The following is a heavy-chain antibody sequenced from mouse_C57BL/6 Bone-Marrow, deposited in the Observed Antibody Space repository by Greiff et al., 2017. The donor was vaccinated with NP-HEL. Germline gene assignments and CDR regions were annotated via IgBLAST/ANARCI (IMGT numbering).Heavy chain of an antibody. CDR1: GYTFTSYW. V-gene: IGHV1-53*01. J-gene: IGHJ1*03. CDR3: ARKVYYGYFYWYFEV. Sequence: QVQLQQPGTELVKPGASVKLSCKASGYTFTSYWMHWVKQRPGQGLEWIGNINPSNGGTNYNEKFKSKATLTVDKSSSTAYMQLSSLTSEYSAVYFCARKVYYGYFYWYFEVWGTGTTVTVSS. D-gene: IGHD2-3*01. CDR2: INPSNGGT.